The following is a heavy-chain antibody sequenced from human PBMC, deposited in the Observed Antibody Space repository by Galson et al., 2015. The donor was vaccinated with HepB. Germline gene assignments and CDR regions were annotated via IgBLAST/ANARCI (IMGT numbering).Heavy chain of an antibody. V-gene: IGHV3-23*01. Sequence: SLRLSCAASGFTFNSYAMSWVRQAPGKGLEWVSSISGSGGSTYYADSVKGRFTISRDNSKYTLYLQMNSLRAEDTAVYYCAKEIPSSAEGGDAFAIWGQGTMVTVSS. J-gene: IGHJ3*02. CDR2: ISGSGGST. D-gene: IGHD1-14*01. CDR1: GFTFNSYA. CDR3: AKEIPSSAEGGDAFAI.